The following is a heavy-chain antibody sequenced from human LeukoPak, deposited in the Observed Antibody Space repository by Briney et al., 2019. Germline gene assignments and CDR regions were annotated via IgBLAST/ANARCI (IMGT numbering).Heavy chain of an antibody. CDR1: GFTVSSNY. J-gene: IGHJ4*02. CDR2: ISGSGGST. D-gene: IGHD3-10*01. Sequence: SGGSLRLSCAASGFTVSSNYMSWVRQAPGKGLEWVSAISGSGGSTYYADSVKGRFTISRDNSKNTLYLQMNSLRAEDTAVYYCAKDGSYYYGSGTPNWGQGTLVTVSS. V-gene: IGHV3-23*01. CDR3: AKDGSYYYGSGTPN.